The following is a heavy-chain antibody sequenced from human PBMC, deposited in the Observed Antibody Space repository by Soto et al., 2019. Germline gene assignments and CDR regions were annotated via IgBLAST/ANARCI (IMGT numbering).Heavy chain of an antibody. CDR2: IDPSDSQT. V-gene: IGHV5-10-1*01. CDR3: ARQIYYSDTGPNFQYYFDS. CDR1: GYSFAGYW. J-gene: IGHJ4*02. D-gene: IGHD3-22*01. Sequence: PGESLKISCKGSGYSFAGYWITWVRQKPGKGLVWMGRIDPSDSQTYYSPSFRGHVTISVTKSITTVFLQWSSLRASDTAMYYCARQIYYSDTGPNFQYYFDSWGQGTPVTVSS.